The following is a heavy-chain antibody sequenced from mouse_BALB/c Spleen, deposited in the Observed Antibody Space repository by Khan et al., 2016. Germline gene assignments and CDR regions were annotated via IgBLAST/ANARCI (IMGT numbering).Heavy chain of an antibody. CDR2: ISYSGTT. D-gene: IGHD2-2*01. CDR3: ARWLDAMDY. J-gene: IGHJ4*01. V-gene: IGHV3-2*02. Sequence: EVQLQESGPGLVKPSQSLFLTCTVTGYSITSDYAWNWIRQFPGNKLEWMGYISYSGTTTYNPSLKSRISITRDTSKNQFFLQLNSVTTEDTATYYCARWLDAMDYWGQGTSVTVSS. CDR1: GYSITSDYA.